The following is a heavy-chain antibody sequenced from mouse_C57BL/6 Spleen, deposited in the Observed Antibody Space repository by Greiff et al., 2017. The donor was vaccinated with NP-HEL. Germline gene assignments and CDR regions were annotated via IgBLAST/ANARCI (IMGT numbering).Heavy chain of an antibody. Sequence: EVQVVESGGGLVKPGGSLKLSCAASGFTFSSYAMSWVRQTPEKRLEWVATISDGGSYTYYPDNVKGRFTISRDNAKNNLYLQMSHLKSEDTAMYYCARDSDYDDGYAMDYWGQGTSVTVSS. V-gene: IGHV5-4*01. CDR3: ARDSDYDDGYAMDY. CDR2: ISDGGSYT. D-gene: IGHD2-4*01. J-gene: IGHJ4*01. CDR1: GFTFSSYA.